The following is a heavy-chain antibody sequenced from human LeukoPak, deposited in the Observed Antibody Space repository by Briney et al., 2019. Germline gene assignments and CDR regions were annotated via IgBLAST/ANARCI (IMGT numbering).Heavy chain of an antibody. Sequence: GGSLRLSCAASGFTVSSNYMSWVRQAPGKGLEWVSIIYSGGSTYYADSVRGRFTISRDSSKNKLYLQMNSPRAEDTAVYYCASKDPYDSRGYLLDYWGQGTLVTVSS. V-gene: IGHV3-66*01. CDR2: IYSGGST. D-gene: IGHD3-22*01. J-gene: IGHJ4*02. CDR1: GFTVSSNY. CDR3: ASKDPYDSRGYLLDY.